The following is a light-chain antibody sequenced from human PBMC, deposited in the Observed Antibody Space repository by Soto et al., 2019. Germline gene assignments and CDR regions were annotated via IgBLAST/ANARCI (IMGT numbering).Light chain of an antibody. Sequence: GDRVTLTCRASPTISSWLAWYQQKPGKAPKLLIYKASTLKSGVPSRFSGSGSGTEFTLTISSLQPDDFATYYCQHYNSYSEAFGQGTKVDIK. J-gene: IGKJ1*01. V-gene: IGKV1-5*03. CDR1: PTISSW. CDR2: KAS. CDR3: QHYNSYSEA.